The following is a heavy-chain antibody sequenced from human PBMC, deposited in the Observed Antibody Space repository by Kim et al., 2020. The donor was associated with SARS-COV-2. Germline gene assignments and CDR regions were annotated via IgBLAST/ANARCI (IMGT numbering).Heavy chain of an antibody. CDR3: AKEKKFLGVIVVVTSFDY. D-gene: IGHD3-22*01. Sequence: GGSLRLSCAASGFTFSSYAMSWVRQAPGKGLEWVSAISGSGGSTYYADSVKGRFTISRDNSKNTLYLQMNSLRAEDTAVYYCAKEKKFLGVIVVVTSFDYWGQGTLVTVSS. V-gene: IGHV3-23*01. J-gene: IGHJ4*02. CDR1: GFTFSSYA. CDR2: ISGSGGST.